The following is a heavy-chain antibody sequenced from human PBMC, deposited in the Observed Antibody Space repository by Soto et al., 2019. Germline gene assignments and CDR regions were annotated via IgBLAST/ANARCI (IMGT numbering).Heavy chain of an antibody. J-gene: IGHJ3*02. CDR1: GFTFSNAW. CDR2: IKSKTDGGTT. D-gene: IGHD3-16*02. V-gene: IGHV3-15*01. Sequence: EVQLVESGGGLVKPGGSLRLSCAASGFTFSNAWMSWVRQAPGKGLEWVGRIKSKTDGGTTDYAAPVKGRFTISRDDSKNTLYLQMNSLKTEDTAVYYCTTAEPYDYICGSHQNAFDIWGQGTMVTVSS. CDR3: TTAEPYDYICGSHQNAFDI.